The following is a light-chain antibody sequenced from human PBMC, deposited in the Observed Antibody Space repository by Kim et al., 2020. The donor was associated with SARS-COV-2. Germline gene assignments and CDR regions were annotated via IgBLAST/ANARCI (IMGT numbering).Light chain of an antibody. CDR1: RSNIGVNY. CDR2: RNN. CDR3: GAWDDSLSGFV. V-gene: IGLV1-47*01. Sequence: QSVLTQPTSASGTPGQRVTISCSGSRSNIGVNYVYWYQQLPETAPKLIMFRNNQRPSGVPDRISGSSKSGTSASLAISGLRSEDEADYYCGAWDDSLSGFVFGTGTKVTVL. J-gene: IGLJ1*01.